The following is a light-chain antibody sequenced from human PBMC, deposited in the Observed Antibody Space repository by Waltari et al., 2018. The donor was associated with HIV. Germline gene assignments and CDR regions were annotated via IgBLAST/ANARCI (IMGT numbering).Light chain of an antibody. J-gene: IGLJ2*01. CDR1: STDVGRSAL. CDR3: CSYAGPNPLI. V-gene: IGLV2-23*02. Sequence: QSALTQPASVSGSPGQSITFSCPGPSTDVGRSALFSWYQHFPGKPPQLVIFEVAKRPSGVSNRFSGSKSGNTASLTISGLQAEDEAEYYCCSYAGPNPLIFGGGTKVTVL. CDR2: EVA.